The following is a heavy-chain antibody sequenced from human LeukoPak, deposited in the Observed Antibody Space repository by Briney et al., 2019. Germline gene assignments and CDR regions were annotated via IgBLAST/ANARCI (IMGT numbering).Heavy chain of an antibody. CDR3: ARSYSDYDYFDP. Sequence: TSETLSLTCTVSGGSISSYYWTWLRQPAGKGPEWIGRLFTSGTTNYNPSLESRITMSVDTSKNQFSLKLHSVTAADTAVYYCARSYSDYDYFDPWGQGTLVTVS. J-gene: IGHJ4*02. CDR1: GGSISSYY. V-gene: IGHV4-4*07. CDR2: LFTSGTT. D-gene: IGHD4-11*01.